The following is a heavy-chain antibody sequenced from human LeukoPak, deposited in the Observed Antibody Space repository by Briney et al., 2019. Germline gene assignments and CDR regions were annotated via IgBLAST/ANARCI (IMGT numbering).Heavy chain of an antibody. CDR1: GGTFSSYA. J-gene: IGHJ4*02. CDR2: INPSGGST. CDR3: ARGGVYYYDSSGYYSNDPFDY. D-gene: IGHD3-22*01. V-gene: IGHV1-46*01. Sequence: ASVKVSCKASGGTFSSYAISWVRQAPGQGLEWMGIINPSGGSTSYAQKFQGRVTMTRDTSTSTVYMELSSLRSEDTAVYYCARGGVYYYDSSGYYSNDPFDYWGQGTLVTVSS.